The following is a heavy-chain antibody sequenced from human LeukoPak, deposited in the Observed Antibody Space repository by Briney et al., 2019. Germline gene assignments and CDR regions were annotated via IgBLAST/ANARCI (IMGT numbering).Heavy chain of an antibody. D-gene: IGHD3-22*01. Sequence: GSLRLSFAASGFPFRNPWMSWVRPASGKGLEWVGRIKSKTDGGTTDYAAPVKGRFTISRDDSKNTLYLQMNSLKTEDTAVYYCTTGFITVDGAFDIWGQGTMVTVSS. CDR1: GFPFRNPW. J-gene: IGHJ3*02. V-gene: IGHV3-15*01. CDR2: IKSKTDGGTT. CDR3: TTGFITVDGAFDI.